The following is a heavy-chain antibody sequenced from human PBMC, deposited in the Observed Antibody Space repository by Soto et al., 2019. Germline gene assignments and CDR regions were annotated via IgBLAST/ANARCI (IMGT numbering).Heavy chain of an antibody. Sequence: SETLSLTCTVSGGPISDSSYYWGWIRQPPGKGPEWIGSIYKSGSTYYTPSLKSRVTISVDMSKNQFSLKLTSVTAADTAVYYCATRYSGYDYLEYFHHWGQGTLVTVS. CDR1: GGPISDSSYY. D-gene: IGHD5-12*01. CDR3: ATRYSGYDYLEYFHH. V-gene: IGHV4-39*01. CDR2: IYKSGST. J-gene: IGHJ1*01.